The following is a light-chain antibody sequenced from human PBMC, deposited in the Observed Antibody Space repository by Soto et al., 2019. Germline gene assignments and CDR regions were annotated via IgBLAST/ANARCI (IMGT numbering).Light chain of an antibody. V-gene: IGKV1-27*01. CDR2: AAS. CDR3: QKYNSARLT. CDR1: QGISNY. J-gene: IGKJ4*01. Sequence: DIQMTQSPSSLSASVGDRVTITCRASQGISNYLAWYQQKPGKVPKLLIYAASTLQSGVPSRFSGSGSGTDFTLNISSLKPEDVATYYCQKYNSARLTFGGGTKVEIK.